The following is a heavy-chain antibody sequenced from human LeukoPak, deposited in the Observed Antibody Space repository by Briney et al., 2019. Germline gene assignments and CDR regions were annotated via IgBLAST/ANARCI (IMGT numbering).Heavy chain of an antibody. J-gene: IGHJ4*02. D-gene: IGHD3-10*01. V-gene: IGHV4-61*02. CDR3: AKSDYYASGLDY. Sequence: TSETLSLTCTVSGDSISSGSHFWSWVRQPAGKGLEWIGRIYTSGSTNYNPSLKSRVTISVDTSKKQFSLKLSSVTAADTAVYYCAKSDYYASGLDYWGQGTLVTVSS. CDR2: IYTSGST. CDR1: GDSISSGSHF.